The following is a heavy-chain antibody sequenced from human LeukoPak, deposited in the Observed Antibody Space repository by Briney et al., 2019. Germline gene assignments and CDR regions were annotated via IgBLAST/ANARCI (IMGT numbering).Heavy chain of an antibody. J-gene: IGHJ3*02. CDR1: GYTFTGYY. V-gene: IGHV1-18*04. CDR2: ISAYNGNT. D-gene: IGHD1-26*01. Sequence: ASVKVSCKASGYTFTGYYMHWVRQAPGQGLEWMGWISAYNGNTNYAQKLQGRVTMTTDTSTSTAYMELRSLRSDDTAVYYCARSSGSSNTDAFDIWGQGTMVTVSS. CDR3: ARSSGSSNTDAFDI.